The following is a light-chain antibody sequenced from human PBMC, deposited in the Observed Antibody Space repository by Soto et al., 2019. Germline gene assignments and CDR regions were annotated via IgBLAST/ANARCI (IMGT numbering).Light chain of an antibody. Sequence: SYELTQPPSVSVAPGQTARIPCGGNSFGSKSVHWCQLKPGQAPVLVVYDNFDRPSGIPERFSGSNSVNTATLTITRVEAGDEADYYCQVWDSGSDHPVFGGGTKLTLL. CDR2: DNF. CDR1: SFGSKS. V-gene: IGLV3-21*02. J-gene: IGLJ3*02. CDR3: QVWDSGSDHPV.